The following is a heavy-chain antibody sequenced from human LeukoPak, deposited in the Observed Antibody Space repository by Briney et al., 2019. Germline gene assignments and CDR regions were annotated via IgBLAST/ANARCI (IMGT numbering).Heavy chain of an antibody. CDR2: IYHSGST. D-gene: IGHD6-19*01. CDR3: ARKTPVAGPDY. CDR1: GGSISSGGYY. Sequence: KPSETLSLTCTVSGGSISSGGYYWSWIRQPPGKGLEWIGYIYHSGSTYYNPSLKSRVTISVDTSKNQFSLKLSSVTAADTAVYYCARKTPVAGPDYWGQGTLVTVSS. V-gene: IGHV4-30-2*01. J-gene: IGHJ4*02.